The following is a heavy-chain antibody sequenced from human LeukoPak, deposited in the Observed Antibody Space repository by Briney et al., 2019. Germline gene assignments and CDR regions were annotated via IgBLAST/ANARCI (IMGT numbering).Heavy chain of an antibody. V-gene: IGHV3-15*01. Sequence: GGSLRLSCAASGFTFSNAWMIWVRQAPGKGLEWVGRIKSKTDGGTTDYAAPVKGRFTISRDDSKNTLYLQMNSLKTEDTAVYYCTTDPFYYYDSSGYLEYFHHWGQGTLVTVSS. D-gene: IGHD3-22*01. CDR2: IKSKTDGGTT. CDR1: GFTFSNAW. CDR3: TTDPFYYYDSSGYLEYFHH. J-gene: IGHJ1*01.